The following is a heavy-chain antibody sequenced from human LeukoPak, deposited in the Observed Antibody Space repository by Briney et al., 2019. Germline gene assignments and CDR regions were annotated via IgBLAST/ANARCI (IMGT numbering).Heavy chain of an antibody. J-gene: IGHJ6*02. CDR3: ARVVVVAATGRDYYYYGMDV. Sequence: SETLSLTCTVSGGSISSYYWSWIRQPPGKGLEWIGYIYYSGSTNYNPSLKSRVTISVDTSKNQFSLKLSSVTAADTAVYYCARVVVVAATGRDYYYYGMDVWGQGTTVTVS. V-gene: IGHV4-59*01. CDR2: IYYSGST. CDR1: GGSISSYY. D-gene: IGHD2-15*01.